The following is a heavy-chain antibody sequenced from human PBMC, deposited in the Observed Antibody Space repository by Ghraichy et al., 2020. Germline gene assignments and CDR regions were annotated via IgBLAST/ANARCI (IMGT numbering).Heavy chain of an antibody. Sequence: SETLSLTCAVYGGSFSGYYWSWIRQPPGKGLEWIGEINHSGSTNYNPSLKSRVTISVDTSKNQFSLKLSSVTAADTAVYYCARGRDYRSSLDIWGQGTMVTVSS. V-gene: IGHV4-34*01. D-gene: IGHD4-11*01. CDR3: ARGRDYRSSLDI. CDR1: GGSFSGYY. J-gene: IGHJ3*02. CDR2: INHSGST.